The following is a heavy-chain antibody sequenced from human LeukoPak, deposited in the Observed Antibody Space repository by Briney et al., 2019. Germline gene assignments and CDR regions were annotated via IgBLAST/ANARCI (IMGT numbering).Heavy chain of an antibody. CDR1: GGSIRTYY. J-gene: IGHJ4*02. CDR2: IYSSGST. CDR3: ARRGTSSSLDF. Sequence: SETLSLTCIVSGGSIRTYYWSWLRQPPGKGLEWIGYIYSSGSTNYNPSLKSRVTISVDTSKKQFSLMLSSVTAADTAVYYCARRGTSSSLDFWGQGTLVIVPS. V-gene: IGHV4-59*08. D-gene: IGHD2-2*01.